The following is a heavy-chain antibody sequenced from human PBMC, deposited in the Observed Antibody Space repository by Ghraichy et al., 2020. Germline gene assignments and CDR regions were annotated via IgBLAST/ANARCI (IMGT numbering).Heavy chain of an antibody. CDR2: IYYSGGA. J-gene: IGHJ6*02. D-gene: IGHD3-3*01. V-gene: IGHV4-59*01. Sequence: SETLSLICTVSGGSINNYYWSWIRQPPGKGLEWIGFIYYSGGANYNPSLKSRATISVDASMTQFSLRLSSVTAADTAVYYCARDRAVFGPGGMDVWGQGTTATVSS. CDR1: GGSINNYY. CDR3: ARDRAVFGPGGMDV.